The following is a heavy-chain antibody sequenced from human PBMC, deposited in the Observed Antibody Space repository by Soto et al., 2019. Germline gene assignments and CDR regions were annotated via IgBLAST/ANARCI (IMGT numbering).Heavy chain of an antibody. CDR1: GYTFTGYY. CDR3: ARDDCSGASCYRD. CDR2: INPTSGGT. J-gene: IGHJ4*02. Sequence: ASVKVSCKASGYTFTGYYLHWVRQAPGQGLEWMGWINPTSGGTNYAQKFQGWVTMTRDTSISTAYMELSRLRSDDTAMYYCARDDCSGASCYRDWGQGTLVTVSS. D-gene: IGHD2-15*01. V-gene: IGHV1-2*04.